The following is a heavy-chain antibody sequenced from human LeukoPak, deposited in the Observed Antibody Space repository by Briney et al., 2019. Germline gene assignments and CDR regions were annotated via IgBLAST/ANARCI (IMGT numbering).Heavy chain of an antibody. CDR2: ISAYNGNT. CDR1: GYTFTSYG. J-gene: IGHJ3*02. Sequence: ASVKVSCKASGYTFTSYGISWVRQAPGQGLEWMGWISAYNGNTNYAQKLQGRVTMTTDASTSTAYMELRSLRSDDTAVYYRARTYYGSGSADIWGQGTMVTVSS. D-gene: IGHD3-10*01. CDR3: ARTYYGSGSADI. V-gene: IGHV1-18*01.